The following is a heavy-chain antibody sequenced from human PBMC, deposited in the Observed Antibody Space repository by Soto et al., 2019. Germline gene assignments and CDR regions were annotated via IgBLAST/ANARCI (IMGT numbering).Heavy chain of an antibody. V-gene: IGHV4-39*01. D-gene: IGHD2-15*01. CDR1: GGSISSSSYY. J-gene: IGHJ5*02. CDR2: IYYSGST. CDR3: ARHSDCSGGSCYSEYFAVGNWFDP. Sequence: SETLSLTCNVSGGSISSSSYYWGWIRQPPGKGLEWIGSIYYSGSTYSNPSLKSRVTISVDTSKNQFSLRLSSVTAADTAVYYCARHSDCSGGSCYSEYFAVGNWFDPWGQGTLVTVSS.